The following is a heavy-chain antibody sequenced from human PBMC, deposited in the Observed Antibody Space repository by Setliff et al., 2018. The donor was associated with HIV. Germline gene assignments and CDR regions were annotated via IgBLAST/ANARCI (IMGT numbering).Heavy chain of an antibody. D-gene: IGHD4-17*01. CDR3: ARGPDGDSKYFQH. V-gene: IGHV1-2*06. CDR2: INPNSGGT. J-gene: IGHJ1*01. CDR1: GYTFTGYY. Sequence: GASVKVSCKASGYTFTGYYMHWVRQAPGQGLEWMGRINPNSGGTNYAQKFQGRVTMTRDTSISTAYMELSRLRSDDTAVYYCARGPDGDSKYFQHWGQGTLVTVSS.